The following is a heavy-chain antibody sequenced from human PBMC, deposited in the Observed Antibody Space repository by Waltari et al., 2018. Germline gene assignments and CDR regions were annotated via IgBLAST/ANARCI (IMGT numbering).Heavy chain of an antibody. D-gene: IGHD6-13*01. J-gene: IGHJ5*02. CDR3: AKDRADSSWRWFDP. V-gene: IGHV3-23*01. Sequence: EVQLLESGGGLVQPGGSLRLSCAAPGFTFSSYALSWVRQAPGKGLEWVSAISGSGGSTYYADSVKGRFTISRDNSKNTLYLQMNSLRAEDTAVYYCAKDRADSSWRWFDPWGQGTLVTVSS. CDR2: ISGSGGST. CDR1: GFTFSSYA.